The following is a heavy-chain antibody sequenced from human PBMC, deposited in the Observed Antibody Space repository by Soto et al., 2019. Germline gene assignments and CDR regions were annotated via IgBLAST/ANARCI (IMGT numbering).Heavy chain of an antibody. CDR2: VGDSDDST. V-gene: IGHV3-23*01. Sequence: EVQLLESGGGLVQPGGSLRLSCAAAGFTFTTYAMSWIRQAPGKGLEWVSTVGDSDDSTYYAASVKGRFTISRDNYKNKVYLQMNSLRDEDTGVYYCTRSGWVYWGQGTLVTVSS. D-gene: IGHD6-19*01. J-gene: IGHJ4*02. CDR1: GFTFTTYA. CDR3: TRSGWVY.